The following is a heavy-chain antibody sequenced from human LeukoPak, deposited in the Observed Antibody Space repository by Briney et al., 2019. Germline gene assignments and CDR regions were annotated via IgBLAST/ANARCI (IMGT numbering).Heavy chain of an antibody. V-gene: IGHV4-61*01. CDR1: GGSVSSGSYY. CDR2: IYYSGST. D-gene: IGHD4-17*01. Sequence: SETLSLTCTVSGGSVSSGSYYWSWIRQPPGKGLEWIGYIYYSGSTNYNPSLKSRVTISVDTSKNQFSLKLSSVTAADTAVYYCARDPYGDYSNAFDIWGQGTMVTVSS. J-gene: IGHJ3*02. CDR3: ARDPYGDYSNAFDI.